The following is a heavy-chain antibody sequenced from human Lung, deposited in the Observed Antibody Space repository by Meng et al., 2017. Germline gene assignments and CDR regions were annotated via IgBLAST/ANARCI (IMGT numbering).Heavy chain of an antibody. CDR1: GFTFSDYS. Sequence: EGQLVGSGGGLVKPGGSLTLSCAASGFTFSDYSMNWVRQAPGKGLEWVSSISSDSSYIYYADSVKGRFTISRDNAKNSLYLHMNSLRVEDTGLSYCARDYGGNSGGYWGQGTLVTVSS. CDR2: ISSDSSYI. J-gene: IGHJ4*02. V-gene: IGHV3-21*03. D-gene: IGHD4-23*01. CDR3: ARDYGGNSGGY.